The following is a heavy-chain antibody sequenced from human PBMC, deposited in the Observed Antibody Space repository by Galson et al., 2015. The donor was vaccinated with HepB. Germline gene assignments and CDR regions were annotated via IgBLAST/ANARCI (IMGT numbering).Heavy chain of an antibody. CDR3: AKDRGIPLGYSYGYVYTDAFDI. Sequence: SLRLSCAASGFTFSSYGMHWVRQAPGKGLEWVAVISYDGSNKYYADSVKGRFTISRDNSKNTLYLQMNGLRAEDTAVYYCAKDRGIPLGYSYGYVYTDAFDIWGQGTMVTVSS. D-gene: IGHD5-18*01. CDR1: GFTFSSYG. V-gene: IGHV3-30*18. CDR2: ISYDGSNK. J-gene: IGHJ3*02.